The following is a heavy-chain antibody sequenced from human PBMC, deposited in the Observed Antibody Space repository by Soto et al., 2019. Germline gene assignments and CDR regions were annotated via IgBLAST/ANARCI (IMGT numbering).Heavy chain of an antibody. D-gene: IGHD3-3*01. V-gene: IGHV3-30-3*01. CDR1: GFSFSTFA. J-gene: IGHJ5*02. Sequence: QAYLVESGGGVVQPGRSLRLSCAASGFSFSTFALHWVRQAPGEGLEWVALISHDGRNEKYAESVKGRFTISRDNSKNTVYTQMDSLRLEDTRVYYRARDGLPDDFRSGGYWFDPWGQGTQVTVSS. CDR3: ARDGLPDDFRSGGYWFDP. CDR2: ISHDGRNE.